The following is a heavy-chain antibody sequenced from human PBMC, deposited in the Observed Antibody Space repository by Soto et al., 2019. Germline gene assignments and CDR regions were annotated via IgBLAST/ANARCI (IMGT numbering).Heavy chain of an antibody. V-gene: IGHV3-33*01. CDR3: ARDEGLGVNYYYYGMDV. CDR1: GFTFSSYG. Sequence: PGGSLRLSCAASGFTFSSYGMHWVRQAPGKGLEWVAVIWYDGSNKYYADSVMGRFTISRDNSKNTLYLQMNSLRAEDTAVYYCARDEGLGVNYYYYGMDVWGQGTTVTVSS. J-gene: IGHJ6*02. D-gene: IGHD3-10*01. CDR2: IWYDGSNK.